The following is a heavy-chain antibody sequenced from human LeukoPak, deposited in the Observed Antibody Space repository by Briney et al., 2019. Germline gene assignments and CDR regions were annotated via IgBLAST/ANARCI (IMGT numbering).Heavy chain of an antibody. V-gene: IGHV1-69*04. CDR1: GGTFSSYA. D-gene: IGHD1-20*01. Sequence: SVKVSCKASGGTFSSYAISWVRQAPGQGLEWMGRIIPIFGIANYAQKFQGRVMITADKSTSTAYMELSSLRSEDTAVYYCAGVTGSYYGMDVWGQGTTVTVSS. CDR3: AGVTGSYYGMDV. J-gene: IGHJ6*02. CDR2: IIPIFGIA.